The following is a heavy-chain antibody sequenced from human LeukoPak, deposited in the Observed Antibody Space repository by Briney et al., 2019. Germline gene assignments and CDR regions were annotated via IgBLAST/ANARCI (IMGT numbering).Heavy chain of an antibody. CDR2: IRSTANNYAT. V-gene: IGHV3-73*01. CDR1: EFTLSGSD. Sequence: GGSLTLSCAASEFTLSGSDVHWVRRTSGKGLEWVGHIRSTANNYATAYAASVKGKFTISRDDSKNTAYLQMNSLKAEDTAVYYCFVDGGYWGQGTLVTVSS. J-gene: IGHJ4*02. D-gene: IGHD4-23*01. CDR3: FVDGGY.